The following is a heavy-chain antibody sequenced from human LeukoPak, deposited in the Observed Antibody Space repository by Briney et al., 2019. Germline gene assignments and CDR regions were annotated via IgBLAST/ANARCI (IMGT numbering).Heavy chain of an antibody. V-gene: IGHV3-15*01. CDR1: GFTFSDYY. CDR3: TTDRMFDYDYVWGSYRYPPDY. D-gene: IGHD3-16*02. J-gene: IGHJ4*02. CDR2: IKSKTDGGTT. Sequence: GGSLRLSCAASGFTFSDYYMSWVRQAPGKGLEWVGRIKSKTDGGTTDYAAPVKGRFTISRDDSKNTLYLQMNSLKTEDTAVYYCTTDRMFDYDYVWGSYRYPPDYWGQGTLVTVSS.